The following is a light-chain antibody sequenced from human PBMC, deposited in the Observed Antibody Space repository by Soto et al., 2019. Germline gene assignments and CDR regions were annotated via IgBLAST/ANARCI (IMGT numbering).Light chain of an antibody. CDR1: SSDVGGYNY. CDR2: EVS. Sequence: QSALTQPPSASGSPGQSVTISCTGTSSDVGGYNYVSWYQQHTGKAPKRMIYEVSKRPSGVPDRFSGSKSGNTASLTVSGLQAEDEADYYCSSYAGSNFVVFGGGTKLTVL. CDR3: SSYAGSNFVV. J-gene: IGLJ2*01. V-gene: IGLV2-8*01.